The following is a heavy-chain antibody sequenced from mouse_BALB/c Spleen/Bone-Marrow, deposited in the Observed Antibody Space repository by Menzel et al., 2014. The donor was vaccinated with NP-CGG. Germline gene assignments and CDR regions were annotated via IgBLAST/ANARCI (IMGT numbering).Heavy chain of an antibody. CDR3: ARGGYYRYDGFAY. V-gene: IGHV1-77*01. CDR2: IYPGNGNT. D-gene: IGHD2-14*01. CDR1: GYTFTDYY. Sequence: QVQLQQSGAELARPGASVKLSCKASGYTFTDYYINWVRRRTGQGLEWIGEIYPGNGNTYYNEKFKGKATLTADKSSSTAYMQLSSLTSEDSAVYFCARGGYYRYDGFAYWPRDSGHCLC. J-gene: IGHJ3*01.